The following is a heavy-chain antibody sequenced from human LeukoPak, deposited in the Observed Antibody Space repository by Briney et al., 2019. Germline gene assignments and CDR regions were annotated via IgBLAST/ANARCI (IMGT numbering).Heavy chain of an antibody. D-gene: IGHD3-10*01. CDR3: ARSIWTITMVRGANTRGVDY. CDR2: ISSSSGYI. J-gene: IGHJ4*02. CDR1: GFTFSDYE. Sequence: GGSLRLSCAASGFTFSDYEINWVRQAPGKGLEWVSFISSSSGYIYYADSVKGRFTISRDNAKNSLYLQMNSLRAEDTAVYYCARSIWTITMVRGANTRGVDYWGQGTLVTVSS. V-gene: IGHV3-21*01.